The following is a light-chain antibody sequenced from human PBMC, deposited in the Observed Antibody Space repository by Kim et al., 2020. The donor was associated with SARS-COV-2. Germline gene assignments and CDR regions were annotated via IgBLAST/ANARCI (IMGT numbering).Light chain of an antibody. J-gene: IGLJ3*02. CDR2: NNN. CDR1: STNIGADVH. Sequence: QSVLTQPPSVSGAPGQGVTISCTGSSTNIGADVHVPWYHQLPGTAPKLLIYNNNNRPSGVPDRFSGSKSATTSSSLAIACLQAEDEADYYCQSSDSSLSAWVFGGGTKLTVL. CDR3: QSSDSSLSAWV. V-gene: IGLV1-40*01.